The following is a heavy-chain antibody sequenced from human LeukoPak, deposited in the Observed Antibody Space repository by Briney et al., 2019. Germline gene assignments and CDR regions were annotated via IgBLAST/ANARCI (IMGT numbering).Heavy chain of an antibody. CDR1: GGSISSYY. V-gene: IGHV4-59*01. CDR3: ARVTTTFDY. D-gene: IGHD1-26*01. CDR2: IYYSGST. J-gene: IGHJ4*02. Sequence: SEALSLTCTVSGGSISSYYWSWIRQPPGKGLEWIGYIYYSGSTNYNPSLKSRVTISVDTSKNQFSLKLSSVTAADTAVYYCARVTTTFDYWGQGTLVTVSS.